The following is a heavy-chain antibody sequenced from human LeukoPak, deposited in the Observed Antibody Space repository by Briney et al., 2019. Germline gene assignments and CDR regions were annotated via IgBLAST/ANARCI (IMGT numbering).Heavy chain of an antibody. CDR1: GFTFSSYA. Sequence: GGSLRLSCAASGFTFSSYAMSWVRQAPGRGLEWVSGISDSGGSAYYVDSVKGRFTISRDNSKNTLYLQMNSLRAEDTAVYYCAKGGRLVARVFYWGQGTLVTVSS. J-gene: IGHJ4*02. CDR3: AKGGRLVARVFY. CDR2: ISDSGGSA. D-gene: IGHD2-8*02. V-gene: IGHV3-23*01.